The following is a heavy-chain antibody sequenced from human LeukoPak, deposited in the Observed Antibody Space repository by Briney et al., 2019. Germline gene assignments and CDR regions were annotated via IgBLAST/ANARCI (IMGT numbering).Heavy chain of an antibody. CDR1: GFTFSNAW. CDR2: IKSKTDGGTT. V-gene: IGHV3-15*01. J-gene: IGHJ4*02. D-gene: IGHD6-6*01. CDR3: TTDPETLRIAARVDY. Sequence: GGSLRLSCAASGFTFSNAWMSWVRQAPGKGLEWVGRIKSKTDGGTTDYAAPVKGRFTISRDDSKNTLYPQMNSLKTEDTAVYYCTTDPETLRIAARVDYWGQGTLITVSS.